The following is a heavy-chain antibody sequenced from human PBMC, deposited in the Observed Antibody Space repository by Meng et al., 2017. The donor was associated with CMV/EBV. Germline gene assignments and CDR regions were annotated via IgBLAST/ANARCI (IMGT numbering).Heavy chain of an antibody. CDR1: GFTFSSYS. D-gene: IGHD2-2*01. J-gene: IGHJ6*02. CDR3: ARDRYCSSTSCYEYYYYYGMDV. Sequence: GGSLRLSCAASGFTFSSYSMNWVRQAPGKGLEWVSYISSSSTIYYADSVKGRFTISRDNAKNSLYLQMNSLRAEDTAAYYCARDRYCSSTSCYEYYYYYGMDVWGQGTTVTVSS. V-gene: IGHV3-48*04. CDR2: ISSSSTI.